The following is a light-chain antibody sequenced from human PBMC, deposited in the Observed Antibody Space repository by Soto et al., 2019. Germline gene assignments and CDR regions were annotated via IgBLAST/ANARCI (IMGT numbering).Light chain of an antibody. CDR2: AAS. CDR3: LHHRTCPYT. V-gene: IGKV1-17*03. CDR1: QTVYTF. J-gene: IGKJ2*01. Sequence: DIQMTQSPSAMSASVGDTVTITCRASQTVYTFLAWFQQKPGKVPKRLIYAASSLQSGVASRFSGSGSGTEFTLTISNLQPEDFATYYCLHHRTCPYTLGQGTKLEL.